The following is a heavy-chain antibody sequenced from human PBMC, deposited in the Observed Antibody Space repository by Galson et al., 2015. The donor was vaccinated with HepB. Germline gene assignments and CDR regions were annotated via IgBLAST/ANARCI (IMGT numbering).Heavy chain of an antibody. CDR2: INSDETDT. V-gene: IGHV3-74*01. CDR3: GEDTGY. Sequence: SLRLSCAAPGFTFSGNWMHWIRQAPGKGLVWVSQINSDETDTRYADSLKGRFTISRDNAKNTLYLQMNSLRSEDTAVYYCGEDTGYWGQGTLVIVSS. D-gene: IGHD2-15*01. J-gene: IGHJ4*02. CDR1: GFTFSGNW.